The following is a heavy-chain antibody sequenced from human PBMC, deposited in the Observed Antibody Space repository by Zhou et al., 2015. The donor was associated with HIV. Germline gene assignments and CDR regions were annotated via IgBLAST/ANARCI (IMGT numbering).Heavy chain of an antibody. D-gene: IGHD3-10*01. J-gene: IGHJ4*02. CDR2: INPNSGGT. V-gene: IGHV1-2*02. Sequence: QVQLVQSGAEVKKPGSSVKVSCKASGGTFSSYAISWVRQAPGQGLEWMGWINPNSGGTNYAQKFQGRVTMTRDTSISTAYMELSRLRSDDTAVYYCATGKGFLYYFDYWGQGTLVTVSS. CDR3: ATGKGFLYYFDY. CDR1: GGTFSSYA.